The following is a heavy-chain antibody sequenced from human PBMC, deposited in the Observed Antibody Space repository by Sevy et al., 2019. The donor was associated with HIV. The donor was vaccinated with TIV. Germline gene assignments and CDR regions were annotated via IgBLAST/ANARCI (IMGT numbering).Heavy chain of an antibody. Sequence: GGSLRLSCAASGFTFDDYAMHWVRQAPGKGLEWVSGLSRHIRTIGYADSVKGRFTISRDNARNSLYLQMNSLRAEDTAFYYCVKDKVDGDSGYGLFDFWGRGTLVTVSS. V-gene: IGHV3-9*01. J-gene: IGHJ4*02. CDR2: LSRHIRTI. CDR3: VKDKVDGDSGYGLFDF. CDR1: GFTFDDYA. D-gene: IGHD5-12*01.